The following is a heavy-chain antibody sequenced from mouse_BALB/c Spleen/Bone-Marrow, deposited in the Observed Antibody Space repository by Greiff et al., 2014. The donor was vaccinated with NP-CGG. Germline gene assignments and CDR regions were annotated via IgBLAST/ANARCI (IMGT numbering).Heavy chain of an antibody. Sequence: EVQLQQSGPELVKPGASVKMSCEASGYTFTGYYMDWVKQSPGENFEWIGRVNPYNGGTNYNQKFKDKATLTVDKSSSTAYMELNTLTSEDSAVYYCARWNYYGPTYWGQGTLVTVSA. J-gene: IGHJ3*01. D-gene: IGHD1-1*01. CDR1: GYTFTGYY. CDR3: ARWNYYGPTY. V-gene: IGHV1-19*01. CDR2: VNPYNGGT.